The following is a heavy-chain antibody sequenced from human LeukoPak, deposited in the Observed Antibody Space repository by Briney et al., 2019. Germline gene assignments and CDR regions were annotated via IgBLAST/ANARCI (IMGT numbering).Heavy chain of an antibody. J-gene: IGHJ4*02. V-gene: IGHV1-18*01. D-gene: IGHD3-22*01. CDR1: GDTFTSYG. Sequence: GASVKVSCKASGDTFTSYGISWVRQAPGQGLEWMGWISAYNGNTNYAQKLQGRVTMTTDTSTSTAYMELRSLRSDDTAVYYCARDGRVYYYDSSGYYALSYWGQGTLVTVSS. CDR2: ISAYNGNT. CDR3: ARDGRVYYYDSSGYYALSY.